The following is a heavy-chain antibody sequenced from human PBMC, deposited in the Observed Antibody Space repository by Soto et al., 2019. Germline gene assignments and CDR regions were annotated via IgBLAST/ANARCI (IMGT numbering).Heavy chain of an antibody. J-gene: IGHJ3*02. CDR1: GGSFSGYY. CDR2: INHSGST. V-gene: IGHV4-34*01. D-gene: IGHD3-9*01. Sequence: SETLSLTCAVYGGSFSGYYWSWIRQPPGKGLEWIGEINHSGSTNYNPSLKSRVTISVDTSKNQFSLKLSSVTAADTAVYYCARGHYDILTGYYGAFDIWGQGTMVTVSS. CDR3: ARGHYDILTGYYGAFDI.